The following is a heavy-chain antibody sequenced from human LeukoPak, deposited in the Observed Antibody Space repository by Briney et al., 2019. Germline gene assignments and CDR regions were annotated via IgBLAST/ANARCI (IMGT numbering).Heavy chain of an antibody. CDR1: GYTFTSYG. CDR2: SSAYNGNT. CDR3: ARDSYDFWSGYYSPRYNWFDP. Sequence: ASVKVSCKASGYTFTSYGISWVRQAPGQGLEWMGWSSAYNGNTNYAQKLQGRVTMTTDTSTSTAYTELRSLRSDDTAVYYCARDSYDFWSGYYSPRYNWFDPRGQGTLVTVSS. D-gene: IGHD3-3*01. J-gene: IGHJ5*02. V-gene: IGHV1-18*01.